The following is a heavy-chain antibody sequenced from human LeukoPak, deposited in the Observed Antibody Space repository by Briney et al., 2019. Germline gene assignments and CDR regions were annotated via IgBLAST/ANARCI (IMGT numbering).Heavy chain of an antibody. CDR1: GGSISSGDYY. D-gene: IGHD3-3*01. CDR2: IYYSGST. CDR3: ARDFRGITIHTFDY. V-gene: IGHV4-39*07. J-gene: IGHJ4*02. Sequence: PSETLSLTCTVSGGSISSGDYYWSWIRQPPGKGLEWIGSIYYSGSTYYNPSLKSRVTISVDTSKNQFSLKLSSVTAADTAVYYCARDFRGITIHTFDYWGQGTLVTVSS.